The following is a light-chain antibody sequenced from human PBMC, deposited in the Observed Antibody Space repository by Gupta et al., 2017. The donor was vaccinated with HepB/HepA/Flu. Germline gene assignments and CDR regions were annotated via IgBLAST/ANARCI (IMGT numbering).Light chain of an antibody. CDR2: GKN. J-gene: IGLJ3*02. V-gene: IGLV3-19*01. Sequence: SSELTQDPAVSVALGQIVRITCQGDSLRSYYASWYQQKPGQAPVLVIYGKNNRPSGIPDRFSGSSSGNTASLTITGAQAKDEADYYCNSRDSSGNHLRVFGGGTKLTVL. CDR1: SLRSYY. CDR3: NSRDSSGNHLRV.